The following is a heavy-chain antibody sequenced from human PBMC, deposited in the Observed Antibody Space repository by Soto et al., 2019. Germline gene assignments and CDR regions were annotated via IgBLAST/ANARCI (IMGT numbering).Heavy chain of an antibody. Sequence: SQTLSLTCAISGDSVSSNSAAWNWIRQSPSRGLEWLGRTYYRSKWYNDYAVSVKSRITINPDTSKNQFSLQLNSVTPEDTALNYCAKSRRSSSPHYYYGMDVWGRGTTVTVSS. D-gene: IGHD6-6*01. CDR1: GDSVSSNSAA. CDR3: AKSRRSSSPHYYYGMDV. J-gene: IGHJ6*02. V-gene: IGHV6-1*01. CDR2: TYYRSKWYN.